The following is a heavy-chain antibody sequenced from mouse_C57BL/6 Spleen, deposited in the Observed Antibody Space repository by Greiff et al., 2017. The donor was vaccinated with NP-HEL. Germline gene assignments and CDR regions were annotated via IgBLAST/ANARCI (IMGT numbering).Heavy chain of an antibody. CDR1: GFSLTSYG. J-gene: IGHJ3*01. CDR3: ARGGVDGYYPWFAY. Sequence: QVQLQQSGPGLVAPSQSLSITCTVSGFSLTSYGVDWVRQSPGKGLEWLGVIWGVGSTNYNSALKSRLSISKDKSKSQVFLKMNSLQTDDTAMYYCARGGVDGYYPWFAYWGQGTLVTVSA. D-gene: IGHD2-3*01. CDR2: IWGVGST. V-gene: IGHV2-6*01.